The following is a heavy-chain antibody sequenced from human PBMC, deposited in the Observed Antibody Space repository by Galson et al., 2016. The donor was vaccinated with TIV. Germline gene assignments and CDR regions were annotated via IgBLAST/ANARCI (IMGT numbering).Heavy chain of an antibody. V-gene: IGHV4-61*02. CDR3: ARGILPHRTNRFDP. CDR1: GGSINSGSYY. CDR2: IYSSGSA. J-gene: IGHJ5*02. D-gene: IGHD1/OR15-1a*01. Sequence: TLSLTCTVSGGSINSGSYYWTWIRQPAGKGLEWIGRIYSSGSANYNTSLKSRVTIPLDTSKDQFSLNLTSVTAADTAVYYCARGILPHRTNRFDPWGQGTLVTVSS.